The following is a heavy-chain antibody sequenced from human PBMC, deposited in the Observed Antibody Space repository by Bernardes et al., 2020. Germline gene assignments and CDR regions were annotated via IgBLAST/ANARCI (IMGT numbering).Heavy chain of an antibody. J-gene: IGHJ4*02. CDR2: IYPGNSDT. D-gene: IGHD1-26*01. CDR3: ATAWEGS. V-gene: IGHV5-51*01. Sequence: SLKISCQLSGYRVSSYWIAWVRQVPGRGLEWVAMIYPGNSDTRYSPSFEGQVTISVDNYLSTAYLQWSSLKASDTAIYYCATAWEGSWGQGTLVTVSS. CDR1: GYRVSSYW.